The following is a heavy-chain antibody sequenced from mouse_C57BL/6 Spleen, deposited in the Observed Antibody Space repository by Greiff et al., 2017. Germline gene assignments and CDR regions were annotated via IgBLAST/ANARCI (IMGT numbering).Heavy chain of an antibody. J-gene: IGHJ4*01. D-gene: IGHD1-1*01. CDR1: GYTFTSYW. V-gene: IGHV1-64*01. Sequence: VQLQQPGAELVKPGASVKLSCKASGYTFTSYWMHWVKQRPGQGLEWIGMIHPNSGSTNYNEKFKSKATLTVDKSSSTAYMQLSSLTSEASAVYYGARFITTVVVYAMDDWGQGTSVTVSS. CDR3: ARFITTVVVYAMDD. CDR2: IHPNSGST.